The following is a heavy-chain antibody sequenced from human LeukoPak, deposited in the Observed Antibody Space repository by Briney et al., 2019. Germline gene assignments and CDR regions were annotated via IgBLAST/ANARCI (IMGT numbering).Heavy chain of an antibody. CDR3: ARAYCSGGSCYSVLNWFDP. V-gene: IGHV3-53*01. D-gene: IGHD2-15*01. J-gene: IGHJ5*02. CDR1: GFTVSSNY. CDR2: IYSGGST. Sequence: GGSLRLSCAASGFTVSSNYMSWVRQAPGKGLEWVSVIYSGGSTYYADSVKGRFTISRDNSKNTLYLQMNSLRAEDTAVYYCARAYCSGGSCYSVLNWFDPWGQGTLVTVSS.